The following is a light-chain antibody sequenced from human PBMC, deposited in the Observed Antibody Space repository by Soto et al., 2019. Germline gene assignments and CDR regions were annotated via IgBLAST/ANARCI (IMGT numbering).Light chain of an antibody. CDR1: QSISSW. CDR3: QQYNDNWR. V-gene: IGKV1-5*03. CDR2: KAS. J-gene: IGKJ1*01. Sequence: DIQMTQSPSTLSASVGDRVTITCRASQSISSWLAWYQQKPGTAPKLLIYKASTLQSGVPSRFSGSGSGTEFTLTISSLQPDDSATYYCQQYNDNWRFGQGTKVDIK.